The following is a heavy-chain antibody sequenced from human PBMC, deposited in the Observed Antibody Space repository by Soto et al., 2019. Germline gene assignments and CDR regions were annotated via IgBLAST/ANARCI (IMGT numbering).Heavy chain of an antibody. Sequence: QVQLVQSGAEVKKPGSSVKVSCKASGGTFSSYTISWVRQAPGQGLEWMGRIIPNLGIANYAQKFQGRVTITADKSTSTAYMELSSLRSEDTAVYYCGSLYCSGGSCYGYYFDYWGQGTLVTVSS. J-gene: IGHJ4*02. CDR2: IIPNLGIA. V-gene: IGHV1-69*02. D-gene: IGHD2-15*01. CDR3: GSLYCSGGSCYGYYFDY. CDR1: GGTFSSYT.